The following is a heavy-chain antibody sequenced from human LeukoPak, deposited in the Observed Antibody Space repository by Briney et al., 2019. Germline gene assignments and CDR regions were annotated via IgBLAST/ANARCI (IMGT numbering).Heavy chain of an antibody. V-gene: IGHV4-34*01. CDR3: ARRGTVVTPYYYGMDV. Sequence: SELQSFTSAAYGASSSGYYWSWLRQPPGKGLEWIGEINHSGSTNYNPSLKSRVTISVDTSKNQFSLKLSSVTAADTAVYYCARRGTVVTPYYYGMDVWGQGTTVTVSS. CDR2: INHSGST. J-gene: IGHJ6*02. D-gene: IGHD4-23*01. CDR1: GASSSGYY.